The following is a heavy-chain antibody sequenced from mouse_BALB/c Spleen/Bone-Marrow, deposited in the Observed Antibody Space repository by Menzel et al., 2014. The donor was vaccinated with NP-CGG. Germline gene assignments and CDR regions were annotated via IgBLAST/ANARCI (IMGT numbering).Heavy chain of an antibody. D-gene: IGHD1-1*01. CDR2: TNPSRGYT. V-gene: IGHV1-4*02. Sequence: QVQLQQSAPELARPGASVKMSCKASGYTFTSFTIQWIKQRPGQGLEWIGYTNPSRGYTDYNLKFKDKTTLTADKSSSTTYMQLTSLTSEDSAVYYCAREATYYAYFDYWGQGTTLAVSS. CDR1: GYTFTSFT. J-gene: IGHJ2*01. CDR3: AREATYYAYFDY.